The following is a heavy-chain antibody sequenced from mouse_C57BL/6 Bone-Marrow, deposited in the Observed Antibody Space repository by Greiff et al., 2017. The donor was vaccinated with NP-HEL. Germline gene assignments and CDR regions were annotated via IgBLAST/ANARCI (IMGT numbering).Heavy chain of an antibody. CDR2: IDPSASYT. V-gene: IGHV1-69*01. CDR1: GYTFTSYW. CDR3: ARKIYYYGYWYFDV. D-gene: IGHD1-1*01. J-gene: IGHJ1*03. Sequence: VQLQQPGAELVMPGASVKLSCKASGYTFTSYWMHWVKQRPGQGLEWIGEIDPSASYTNYNQKFKGKSTLTVDKSSSTAYMQLSSLTSEDSAVYYCARKIYYYGYWYFDVWGTGTTVTVSS.